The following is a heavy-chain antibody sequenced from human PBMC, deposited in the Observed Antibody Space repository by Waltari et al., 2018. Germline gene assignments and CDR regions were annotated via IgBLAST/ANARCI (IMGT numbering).Heavy chain of an antibody. Sequence: EVQLVETGGGLIQPGGSLRLSCAASGFTVRSNYLSWVRQAPGRGLEWVSVSYSGVSTYYADSVKGRFTISRDNSKNTLYLQMNSLRAEDTAVYYCELYYYDSSGYYRGGDAFDIWGQGTMVTVSS. CDR1: GFTVRSNY. CDR2: SYSGVST. V-gene: IGHV3-53*02. J-gene: IGHJ3*02. CDR3: ELYYYDSSGYYRGGDAFDI. D-gene: IGHD3-22*01.